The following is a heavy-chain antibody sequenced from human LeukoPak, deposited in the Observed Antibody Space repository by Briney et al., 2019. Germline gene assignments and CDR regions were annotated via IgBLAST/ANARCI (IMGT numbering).Heavy chain of an antibody. CDR3: ARGSWDPVVPAAIEGRYFDY. D-gene: IGHD2-2*02. V-gene: IGHV5-51*01. J-gene: IGHJ4*02. CDR2: IYPGDSDT. Sequence: PGESLKISCKGSGYSFTSYWIGWVRQMPGKGLEWMGIIYPGDSDTRYSPSFQGQVTISADKSISTAYLQWSSLKASDTAMYYCARGSWDPVVPAAIEGRYFDYWGQGTLVTVSS. CDR1: GYSFTSYW.